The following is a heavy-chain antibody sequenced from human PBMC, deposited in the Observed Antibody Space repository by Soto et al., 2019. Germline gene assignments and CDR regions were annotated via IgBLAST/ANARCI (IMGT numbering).Heavy chain of an antibody. J-gene: IGHJ6*04. CDR3: ARGLILWFGELSRRGGYYYGMDV. D-gene: IGHD3-10*01. CDR1: GGSFSGYQ. CDR2: INDSGNI. V-gene: IGHV4-34*01. Sequence: QVQLQQWGAGLLKPSETLSLTCAVYGGSFSGYQWTWIRQTPGKGLEWIGEINDSGNINYNPSLKGRVTILLDTPKKQISLRLSSGTASDSAVYYCARGLILWFGELSRRGGYYYGMDVWGKGTTVTVSS.